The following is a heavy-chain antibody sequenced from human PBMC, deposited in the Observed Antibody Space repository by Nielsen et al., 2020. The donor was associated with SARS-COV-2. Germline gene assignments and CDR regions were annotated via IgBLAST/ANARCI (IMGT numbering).Heavy chain of an antibody. CDR3: ARARPRRDYYDSSGYYYEDY. Sequence: WIRQPPGKGLEWVSYISSSSSSTIYYADSVKGRFTISRDNAKNSLYLQMNSLRAEDTAVYYCARARPRRDYYDSSGYYYEDYWGQGTLVTVSS. D-gene: IGHD3-22*01. J-gene: IGHJ4*02. V-gene: IGHV3-48*01. CDR2: ISSSSSSTI.